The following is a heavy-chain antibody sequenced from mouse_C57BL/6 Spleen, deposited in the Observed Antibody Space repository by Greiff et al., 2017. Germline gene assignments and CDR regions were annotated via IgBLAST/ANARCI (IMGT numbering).Heavy chain of an antibody. CDR1: SYTFTSYW. CDR2: IDPNSGGT. CDR3: ARNYYASYYFDY. J-gene: IGHJ2*01. V-gene: IGHV1-72*01. D-gene: IGHD1-1*01. Sequence: VQLQQPGPELVKPGASVKLSCKASSYTFTSYWMHLVKQRPGRGLEWIGRIDPNSGGTKYNEKFKSKATLTLDKPSSTAYMQLSSLTSEDSAVYYCARNYYASYYFDYWGQGTTLTVSS.